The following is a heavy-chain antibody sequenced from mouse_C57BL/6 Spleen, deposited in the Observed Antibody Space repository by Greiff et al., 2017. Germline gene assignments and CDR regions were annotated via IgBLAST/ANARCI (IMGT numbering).Heavy chain of an antibody. CDR2: INPSNGGT. V-gene: IGHV1-53*01. Sequence: QVQLQQPGTEPVKPGASVKLSCKASGYTFTSYWMHWVKQRPGQGLEWIGNINPSNGGTNYNEKFKSKATLTVDKSSSTAYMQLSSLTSEDSAVDYCASAPYNYGSSLYAMDYWGQGTSVTVSS. J-gene: IGHJ4*01. CDR1: GYTFTSYW. CDR3: ASAPYNYGSSLYAMDY. D-gene: IGHD1-1*01.